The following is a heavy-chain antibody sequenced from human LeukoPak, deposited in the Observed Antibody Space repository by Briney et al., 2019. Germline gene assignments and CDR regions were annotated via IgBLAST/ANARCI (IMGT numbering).Heavy chain of an antibody. CDR1: GFTFSDYY. CDR3: ATELKYYDFWSGYYTGGDYFDY. V-gene: IGHV3-11*01. J-gene: IGHJ4*02. CDR2: ISSSGSTI. Sequence: GRSLRLSCAASGFTFSDYYMSWIRQAPGKGLEWVSYISSSGSTIYYADSVKGRFTISRDNAKNSLYLQMNSLRAEDTAVYYCATELKYYDFWSGYYTGGDYFDYWGQGTLVTVSS. D-gene: IGHD3-3*01.